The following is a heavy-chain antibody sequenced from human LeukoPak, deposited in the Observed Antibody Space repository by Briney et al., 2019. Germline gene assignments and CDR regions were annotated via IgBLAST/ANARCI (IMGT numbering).Heavy chain of an antibody. V-gene: IGHV4-38-2*02. CDR2: IYHSGST. D-gene: IGHD6-13*01. Sequence: SETLSLTCTVSGDSISSGYYWGWIRQPPGKGLEWIGSIYHSGSTYYNPSLKSRVTISVDTSKNQFSLKLSSVTAADTAVYYCARVRVAAAGGGWFDPWGQGTLVTVSS. CDR1: GDSISSGYY. J-gene: IGHJ5*02. CDR3: ARVRVAAAGGGWFDP.